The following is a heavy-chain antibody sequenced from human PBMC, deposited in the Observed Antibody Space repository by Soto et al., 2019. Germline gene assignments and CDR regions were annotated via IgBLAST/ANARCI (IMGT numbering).Heavy chain of an antibody. CDR3: ARRAETNGWNGFGADKYYFDF. J-gene: IGHJ4*02. D-gene: IGHD1-1*01. V-gene: IGHV1-8*01. CDR1: GYTFTSYD. Sequence: QLQLVQSGAEVRKPGASVKVSCEASGYTFTSYDIYWVRQATGQGLEWMGWMNPNTGNSGYAQKFQGRVTMTSDTSISTAHMELSSLRSEDTAVYYCARRAETNGWNGFGADKYYFDFWGQGTLVTVSS. CDR2: MNPNTGNS.